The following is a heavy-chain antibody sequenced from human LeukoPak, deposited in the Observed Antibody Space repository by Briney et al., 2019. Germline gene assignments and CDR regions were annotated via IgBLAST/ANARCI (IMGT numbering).Heavy chain of an antibody. V-gene: IGHV3-23*01. CDR2: ISGSGISR. J-gene: IGHJ4*02. D-gene: IGHD4-11*01. CDR1: GFTFSSFA. Sequence: GGSLRLSCAASGFTFSSFAMNWVRQAPGKGLEWVSGISGSGISRGYADSVKGRFTISRDNSKNTVLLQMDSLRAEDTAIYYCAKRWGVYSNISGVFDYWGRGPLVTVSS. CDR3: AKRWGVYSNISGVFDY.